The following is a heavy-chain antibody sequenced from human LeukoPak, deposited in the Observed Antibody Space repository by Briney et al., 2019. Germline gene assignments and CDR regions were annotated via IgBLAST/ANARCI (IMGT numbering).Heavy chain of an antibody. CDR1: GFTFSNNG. J-gene: IGHJ4*02. Sequence: GGSLRLSCAASGFTFSNNGMHWVRQAPGKGLEWVAYIRYDESKTDYADSVKGRFTISRDNSKNTLYLQMNRLRAEDTAVYYCAKCPYGYIDYWGQGTLVTVSS. CDR2: IRYDESKT. V-gene: IGHV3-30*02. CDR3: AKCPYGYIDY. D-gene: IGHD3-10*01.